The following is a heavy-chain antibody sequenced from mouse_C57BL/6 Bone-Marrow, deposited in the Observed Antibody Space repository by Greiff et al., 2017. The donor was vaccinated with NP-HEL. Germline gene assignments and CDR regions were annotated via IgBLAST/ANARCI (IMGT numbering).Heavy chain of an antibody. V-gene: IGHV5-6*01. J-gene: IGHJ2*01. CDR3: ARHRDRSNYFYYFDY. CDR2: ISSGGSYT. CDR1: GFTFSSYG. Sequence: EVQRVESGGDLVKPGGSLKLSCAASGFTFSSYGMSWVRQTPDKRLEWVATISSGGSYTYYPDSVKGRFTISRDNAKNTLYLQMSSLKSEDTAMYYCARHRDRSNYFYYFDYWGQGTTLTVSS. D-gene: IGHD2-1*01.